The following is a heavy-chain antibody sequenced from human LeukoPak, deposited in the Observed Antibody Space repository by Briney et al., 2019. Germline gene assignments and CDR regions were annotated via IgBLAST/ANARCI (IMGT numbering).Heavy chain of an antibody. D-gene: IGHD2-8*01. CDR2: ISGSGGST. Sequence: GGSLRLSCAASGFTFSSYWMSWVRQAPGKGLEWVSGISGSGGSTYYTDSVKGRFTISRDNSKNTLYLQMNSLRAEDTAVYYCAKDKSCTNGICYLDFWGQGTLVTVSS. V-gene: IGHV3-23*01. J-gene: IGHJ4*02. CDR1: GFTFSSYW. CDR3: AKDKSCTNGICYLDF.